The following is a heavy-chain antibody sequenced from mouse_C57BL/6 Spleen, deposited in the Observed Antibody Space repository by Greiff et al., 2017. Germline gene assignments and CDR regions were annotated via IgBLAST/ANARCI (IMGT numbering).Heavy chain of an antibody. CDR1: GYTFTGYW. D-gene: IGHD2-2*01. V-gene: IGHV1-9*01. CDR3: ARRIYYGYDGGAWFAY. Sequence: VQLQQSGAELMKPGASVKLSCKATGYTFTGYWIAWVKQRPGHGLEWIGEILPGSGSTNYNEKFKGKATFTADTSSNTAYMQVSSQTTEDTAIYYCARRIYYGYDGGAWFAYWGQGTLVTVSA. CDR2: ILPGSGST. J-gene: IGHJ3*01.